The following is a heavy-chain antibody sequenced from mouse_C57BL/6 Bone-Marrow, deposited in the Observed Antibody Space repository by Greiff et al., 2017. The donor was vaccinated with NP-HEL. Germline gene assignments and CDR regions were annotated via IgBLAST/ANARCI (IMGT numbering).Heavy chain of an antibody. CDR1: GYTFTSYG. CDR3: ARYYSNLWGAMDY. Sequence: VQLQQSGAELARPGASVKLSCKASGYTFTSYGISWVKQRTGQGLEWIGEIYPRSGNTSYNEKFKGKATLTADKSSSTAYMELRSLTSEDSAVYFCARYYSNLWGAMDYWGQGTSVTVSS. J-gene: IGHJ4*01. D-gene: IGHD2-5*01. CDR2: IYPRSGNT. V-gene: IGHV1-81*01.